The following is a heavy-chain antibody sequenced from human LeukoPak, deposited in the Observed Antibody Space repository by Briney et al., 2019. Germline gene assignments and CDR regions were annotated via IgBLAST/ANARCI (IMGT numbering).Heavy chain of an antibody. Sequence: GESLKISCKGSGYIFTSYWIGWVHQMPGKGLEWMGIIYPGDSDTRYSPSFQGQVTISADRSITTAYLQWSSLKASDTAMYYCARLGRWLQYFDYWGQGTLVTVSS. CDR2: IYPGDSDT. V-gene: IGHV5-51*07. J-gene: IGHJ4*02. CDR3: ARLGRWLQYFDY. D-gene: IGHD5-24*01. CDR1: GYIFTSYW.